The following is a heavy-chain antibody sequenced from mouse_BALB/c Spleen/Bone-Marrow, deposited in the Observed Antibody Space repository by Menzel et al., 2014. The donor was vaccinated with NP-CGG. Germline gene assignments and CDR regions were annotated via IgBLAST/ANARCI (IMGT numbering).Heavy chain of an antibody. CDR3: ARVQLLRRRGLDY. D-gene: IGHD1-1*01. J-gene: IGHJ2*01. CDR2: IDPANGNT. CDR1: DFNFKDTY. Sequence: EVQLQQSGAELVKPGASVKLSCTASDFNFKDTYMHWVNQRPEQGLEWIGRIDPANGNTKYDPKFQGKATITADTSSNTAYLQLSSLTSEDTAVYYCARVQLLRRRGLDYWGQGTTLTVSS. V-gene: IGHV14-3*02.